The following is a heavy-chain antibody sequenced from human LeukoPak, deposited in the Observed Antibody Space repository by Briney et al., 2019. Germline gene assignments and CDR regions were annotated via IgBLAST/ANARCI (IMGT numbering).Heavy chain of an antibody. J-gene: IGHJ6*02. CDR1: GGSFSDYY. V-gene: IGHV4-34*01. Sequence: PSETLSLTCAVYGGSFSDYYWTWIRQFSGKGLEWIGEITHSGSTNYNPSLKSRVTISVDTSKNQFSLKLSSVTAADTAVYYCATQSGGADYGGSYYYGMDVWGQGTTVTVSS. D-gene: IGHD4-23*01. CDR2: ITHSGST. CDR3: ATQSGGADYGGSYYYGMDV.